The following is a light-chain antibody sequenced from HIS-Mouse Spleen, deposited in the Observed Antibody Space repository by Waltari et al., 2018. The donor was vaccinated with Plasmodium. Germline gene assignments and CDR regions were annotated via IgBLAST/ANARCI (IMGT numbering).Light chain of an antibody. CDR1: TLGDKY. CDR3: QAWDSSTVV. Sequence: SYELTQPPSVSVSPGPTASITCSGDTLGDKYACWYQQKPGQSPVLVIYQDSKRPSGIPERFSGSNSGNTVTLTISGTQAMDEADYYCQAWDSSTVVFGGGTKLTVL. CDR2: QDS. J-gene: IGLJ2*01. V-gene: IGLV3-1*01.